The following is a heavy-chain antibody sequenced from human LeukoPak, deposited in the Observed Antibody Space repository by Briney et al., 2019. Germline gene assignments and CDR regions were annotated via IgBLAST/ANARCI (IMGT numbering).Heavy chain of an antibody. Sequence: SETLSLTCTISGGSTNTYYWSWIRQPPGKGLEWIGYIYYIGSTNYSPSLKSRATISVDTSKNQFSLKLSSVTAADTAVYYCASKSSDHGELRFNYWGQGALVTVSS. CDR1: GGSTNTYY. CDR2: IYYIGST. J-gene: IGHJ4*02. CDR3: ASKSSDHGELRFNY. D-gene: IGHD4-17*01. V-gene: IGHV4-59*01.